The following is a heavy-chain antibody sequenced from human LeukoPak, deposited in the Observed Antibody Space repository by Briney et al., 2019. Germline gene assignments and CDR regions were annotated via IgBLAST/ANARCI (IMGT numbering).Heavy chain of an antibody. J-gene: IGHJ1*01. V-gene: IGHV4-34*01. Sequence: SSETLSLPCAVYGGSFSGYYWSWIRQPPGKGLEWIGEINHSGSTNYNPSLKSRVTISVDTSKNQFSLKLSSVTAADTAVYYCARGNPSGSYFRAARYFQHLVQRPLVTVSS. D-gene: IGHD1-26*01. CDR3: ARGNPSGSYFRAARYFQH. CDR2: INHSGST. CDR1: GGSFSGYY.